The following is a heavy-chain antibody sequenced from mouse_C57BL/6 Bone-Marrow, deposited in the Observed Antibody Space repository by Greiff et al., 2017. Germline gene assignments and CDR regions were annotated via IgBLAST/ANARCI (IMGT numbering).Heavy chain of an antibody. CDR1: GYTFTDYE. J-gene: IGHJ2*01. CDR2: IDPETGGT. V-gene: IGHV1-15*01. Sequence: VQLQQSGAELVRPGASVTLSCKASGYTFTDYEMHWVKQTPVHGLEWIGAIDPETGGTAYNQKFKGKAILTADKSSSTAYMELRSLTSEDSAVYYCTRRGAYYFDYWGQGTTLTVSS. CDR3: TRRGAYYFDY.